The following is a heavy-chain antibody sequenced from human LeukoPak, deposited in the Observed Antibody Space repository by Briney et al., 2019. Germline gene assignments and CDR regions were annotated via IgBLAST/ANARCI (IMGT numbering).Heavy chain of an antibody. V-gene: IGHV3-74*01. D-gene: IGHD1-14*01. J-gene: IGHJ4*02. CDR2: INPEGAGT. CDR3: ARGTAITAWIDF. CDR1: GFAFSTYW. Sequence: GGSLRLSCTASGFAFSTYWMFWVRQAPGKGLVWVSQINPEGAGTSYGDPAEGRFTASRDNAKNTPHLQMNSLRADDTAVYYCARGTAITAWIDFWGQGTLVTVSS.